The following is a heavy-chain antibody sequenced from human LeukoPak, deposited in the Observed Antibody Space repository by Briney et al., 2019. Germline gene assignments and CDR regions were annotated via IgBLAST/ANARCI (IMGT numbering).Heavy chain of an antibody. CDR2: ISGSGSST. J-gene: IGHJ4*02. CDR1: GFTFSSYA. Sequence: GRSLSLSCAVSGFTFSSYAMSWVRQPPGRGREWVSSISGSGSSTYYADGGKGRFTISRDNTKNTLYLQMNSLRAEDTAVYYCAKTVSNYGFWSGYYTDYWGQGTLVTVSS. CDR3: AKTVSNYGFWSGYYTDY. D-gene: IGHD3-3*01. V-gene: IGHV3-23*01.